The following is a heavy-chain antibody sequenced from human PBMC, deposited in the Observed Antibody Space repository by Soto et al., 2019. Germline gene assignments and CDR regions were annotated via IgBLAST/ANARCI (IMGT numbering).Heavy chain of an antibody. J-gene: IGHJ6*02. CDR2: ISYAGSNK. CDR1: GFTFSSYA. D-gene: IGHD2-21*02. Sequence: GGSLRLSCAASGFTFSSYAMHWVRQAPGKGLGWVAVISYAGSNKYFADSVKGRFTISRDKSKNTLYLQMNSLRAEDTAVYYCESTAISDYYYGMDVWGQGTTVTVSS. CDR3: ESTAISDYYYGMDV. V-gene: IGHV3-30-3*01.